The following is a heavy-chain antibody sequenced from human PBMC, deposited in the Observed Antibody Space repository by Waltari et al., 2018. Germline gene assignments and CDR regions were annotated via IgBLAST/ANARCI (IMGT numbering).Heavy chain of an antibody. J-gene: IGHJ3*02. Sequence: QVQLQQWGAGLLKPSETLSLICAVYGGSFSGYYWSWIRQPPGKGLEWIGEINHSGSTNYNPSLKSRVTISVDTSKNQFSLKLSSVTAADTAVYYCARGLPRSGIAAARRAFDIWGQGTMVTVSS. V-gene: IGHV4-34*01. CDR3: ARGLPRSGIAAARRAFDI. CDR1: GGSFSGYY. D-gene: IGHD6-13*01. CDR2: INHSGST.